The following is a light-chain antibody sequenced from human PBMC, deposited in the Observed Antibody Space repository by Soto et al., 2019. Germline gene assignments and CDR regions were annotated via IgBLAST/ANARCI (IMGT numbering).Light chain of an antibody. CDR3: QKHDSAPFT. J-gene: IGKJ3*01. Sequence: DIQMTQSPSSLSASVGDRVTITCRATQGIKNYLAWYQQKPGKVPKLLIYAASTLQSGVPPRFSGSGSGTDFILTITSLQPEDVATYYCQKHDSAPFTFGPGTKVDIK. CDR2: AAS. CDR1: QGIKNY. V-gene: IGKV1-27*01.